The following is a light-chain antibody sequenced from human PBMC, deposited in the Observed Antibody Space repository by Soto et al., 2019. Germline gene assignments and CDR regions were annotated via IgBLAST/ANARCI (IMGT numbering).Light chain of an antibody. CDR3: QSYDSSLSGSV. Sequence: QSVLTQPPSVSGAPGQRVTISCTGSSSNIGAGYDVHWYQQLPGTAPKLLIYGNSNRPSGVPDRFSGSKSGTSAFLAITGLKAEDEADYSCQSYDSSLSGSVFGGGTKLTVL. CDR2: GNS. V-gene: IGLV1-40*01. CDR1: SSNIGAGYD. J-gene: IGLJ3*02.